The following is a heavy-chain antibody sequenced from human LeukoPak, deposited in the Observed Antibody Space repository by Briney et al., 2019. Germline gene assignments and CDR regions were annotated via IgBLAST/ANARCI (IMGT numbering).Heavy chain of an antibody. V-gene: IGHV4-34*01. CDR1: GGSFSGYY. D-gene: IGHD4-4*01. CDR2: INHSGST. CDR3: ARGSPTTVQTFDY. Sequence: PSETLSLTCAVYGGSFSGYYWSWIRQPPGKGLEWIGEINHSGSTYYNPSLKSRVTISVDTSKNQFSLKLSSVTAADTAVYYCARGSPTTVQTFDYWGQGTLVTVSS. J-gene: IGHJ4*02.